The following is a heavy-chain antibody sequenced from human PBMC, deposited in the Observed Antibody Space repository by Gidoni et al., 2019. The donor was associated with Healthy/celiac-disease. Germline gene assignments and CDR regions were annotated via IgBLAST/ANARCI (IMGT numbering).Heavy chain of an antibody. CDR1: GFTFSSDG. CDR3: ARGAYDYVWGSYRSESHFDY. D-gene: IGHD3-16*02. CDR2: IWYDGSNK. J-gene: IGHJ4*02. V-gene: IGHV3-33*01. Sequence: QVQLVESGGGVVQPGRSLRRSCAAYGFTFSSDGMHWVRHAPGRGLEWVAVIWYDGSNKYDADSVKGRFTISRDNSKNTLYLQMNSLRAEDTAVYYCARGAYDYVWGSYRSESHFDYWGQGTLVTVSS.